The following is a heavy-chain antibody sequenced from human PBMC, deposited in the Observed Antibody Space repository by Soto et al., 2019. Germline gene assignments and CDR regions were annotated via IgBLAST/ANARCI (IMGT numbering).Heavy chain of an antibody. CDR3: VGSGSYAGPFDY. CDR2: ISYDGRNK. D-gene: IGHD1-26*01. V-gene: IGHV3-30*04. CDR1: ASTFINYA. J-gene: IGHJ4*02. Sequence: GGSLRLSCEASASTFINYAMHWVRQPPGKGLEWVAVISYDGRNKYYSDSVKGRFSISRDNSNKTVYLQMSRLTSEDTALYFCVGSGSYAGPFDYWGQGALVTVS.